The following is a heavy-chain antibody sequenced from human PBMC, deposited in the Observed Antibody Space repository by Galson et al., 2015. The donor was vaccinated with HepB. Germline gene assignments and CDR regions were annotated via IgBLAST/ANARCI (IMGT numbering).Heavy chain of an antibody. J-gene: IGHJ4*02. CDR1: GYSFTSYW. V-gene: IGHV5-10-1*01. D-gene: IGHD6-19*01. CDR3: AGQFVAVAGTDHYYFDY. CDR2: IDPSDSYT. Sequence: QSGAEVKKPGESLRISCKGSGYSFTSYWISWVRQMPGKGLEWMGRIDPSDSYTNYSPSFQGHVTISADKSISTAYLQWSSLKASDTAMYYCAGQFVAVAGTDHYYFDYWGQGTLVTVSS.